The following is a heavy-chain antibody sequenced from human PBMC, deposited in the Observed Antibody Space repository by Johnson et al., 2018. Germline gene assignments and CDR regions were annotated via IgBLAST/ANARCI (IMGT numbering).Heavy chain of an antibody. CDR2: ISRNGDFI. V-gene: IGHV3-9*01. CDR3: ATSAETVIILAASDI. J-gene: IGHJ3*02. Sequence: VQLLESGGGLVQPGRSLSLSCVASGFTFHDYAMHWVRQLPGKGLEWVSSISRNGDFIAYADSVKGRFTIPRDNAKNSLYLHMNNLRREDTALYYWATSAETVIILAASDIWGQGTMVTVSS. D-gene: IGHD3-16*02. CDR1: GFTFHDYA.